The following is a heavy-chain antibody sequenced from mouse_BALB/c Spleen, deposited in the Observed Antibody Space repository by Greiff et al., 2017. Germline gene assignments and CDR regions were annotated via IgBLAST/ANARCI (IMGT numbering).Heavy chain of an antibody. D-gene: IGHD1-2*01. V-gene: IGHV1S137*01. CDR1: GYTFTDYA. Sequence: QVQLQQSGAELVTPGVSVKISCKGSGYTFTDYAMHWVKQSHAKSLEWIGVISTYYGDASYNQKFKGKATMTVDKSSSTAYMELARLTSEDSAIYYCARSGLLRLGFTYWGQGTLVTVSA. CDR3: ARSGLLRLGFTY. J-gene: IGHJ3*01. CDR2: ISTYYGDA.